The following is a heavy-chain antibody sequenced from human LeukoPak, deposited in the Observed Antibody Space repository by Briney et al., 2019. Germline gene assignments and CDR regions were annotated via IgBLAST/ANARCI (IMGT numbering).Heavy chain of an antibody. Sequence: GASVKVSCKASGYTFTSYGISWVRQAPGQGLEWMGWISAYDGNTNYAQKLQGRVTMTTDTSTSTAYMELRSLRSDDTAVYYCARDFLPWLTTGLNFDYWGQGTLVTVSS. CDR3: ARDFLPWLTTGLNFDY. V-gene: IGHV1-18*01. CDR1: GYTFTSYG. J-gene: IGHJ4*02. CDR2: ISAYDGNT. D-gene: IGHD3-22*01.